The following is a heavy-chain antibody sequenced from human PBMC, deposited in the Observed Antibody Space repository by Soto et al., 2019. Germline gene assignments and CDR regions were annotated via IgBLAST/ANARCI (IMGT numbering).Heavy chain of an antibody. V-gene: IGHV3-21*01. D-gene: IGHD3-22*01. CDR1: GFTFSSYS. J-gene: IGHJ4*02. CDR3: ARDRISSGLYFDY. Sequence: PGGSLRLSCAASGFTFSSYSMNWVRLAPGKGLEWVSSISSSSSYIYYADSVKGRFTISRDNAKNSLYLQMNSLRAEDTAVYYCARDRISSGLYFDYWGQGTLVTVSS. CDR2: ISSSSSYI.